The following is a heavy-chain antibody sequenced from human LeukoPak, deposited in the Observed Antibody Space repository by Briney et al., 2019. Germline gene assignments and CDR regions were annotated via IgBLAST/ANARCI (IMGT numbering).Heavy chain of an antibody. CDR3: ARDRGYYYDSSGYLFDY. CDR2: ISAYNANT. Sequence: ASVKVSCKASGYTFTSYGISWVRQAPGQGLEWMGWISAYNANTNYAQKLQGRVTMTTDTSTSTAYMELRSLRSDDTAVYYCARDRGYYYDSSGYLFDYWGQGTLVTVSS. J-gene: IGHJ4*02. V-gene: IGHV1-18*01. CDR1: GYTFTSYG. D-gene: IGHD3-22*01.